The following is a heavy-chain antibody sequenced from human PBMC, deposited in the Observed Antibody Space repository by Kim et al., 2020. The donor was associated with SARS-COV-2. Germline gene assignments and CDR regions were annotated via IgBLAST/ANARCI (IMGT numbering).Heavy chain of an antibody. CDR3: ARVPFGDLSAYYFDL. CDR2: ISSSGSYV. J-gene: IGHJ4*02. CDR1: GFTFSDYY. V-gene: IGHV3-11*01. D-gene: IGHD3-10*01. Sequence: GGSLRLSCAASGFTFSDYYMTWIRQAPGKGLEGVSYISSSGSYVNYADSVKGRFTISRDNAKNSLYLQMSSLRAEDTALYYCARVPFGDLSAYYFDLWGQGTLVTVSS.